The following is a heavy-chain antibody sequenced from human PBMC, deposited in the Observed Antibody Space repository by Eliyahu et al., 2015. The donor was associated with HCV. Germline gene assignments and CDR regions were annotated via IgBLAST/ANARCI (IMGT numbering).Heavy chain of an antibody. D-gene: IGHD6-13*01. V-gene: IGHV3-23*01. J-gene: IGHJ4*02. CDR2: IXDSXGVX. CDR3: AKDHLAHGPLAAAGWDY. Sequence: EVQLLESGGGLVQPGGSLRISCAXSGFPFSNYAMTWVRQAPGKGMGXVSSIXDSXGVXYYAXSVMXRFTISRDNSXNILXLQMNSXRAEDTAVYYCAKDHLAHGPLAAAGWDYWGQGTLVTVSS. CDR1: GFPFSNYA.